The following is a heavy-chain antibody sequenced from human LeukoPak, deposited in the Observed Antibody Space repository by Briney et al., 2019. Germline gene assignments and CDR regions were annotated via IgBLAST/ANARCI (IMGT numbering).Heavy chain of an antibody. CDR3: ARRYYDSWSGYYGFDY. D-gene: IGHD3-3*01. V-gene: IGHV1-8*01. CDR1: GYTFTSYD. Sequence: GASVKVSCKASGYTFTSYDINWVRQATGQGLEWMGWMNPNSGNTGYAQKFQGRVTMTRNTSISTAYMELSSLRSEDTAVYYCARRYYDSWSGYYGFDYWGQGTLVTVSS. CDR2: MNPNSGNT. J-gene: IGHJ4*02.